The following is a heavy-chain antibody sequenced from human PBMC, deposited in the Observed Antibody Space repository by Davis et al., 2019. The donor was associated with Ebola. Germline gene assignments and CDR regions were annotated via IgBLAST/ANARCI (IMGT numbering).Heavy chain of an antibody. D-gene: IGHD2-2*01. Sequence: PGGSLSLSCAASGFTFSSYSMNWVRQAPGKGLEWVSSISSSSSYIYYADSVKGRFTISRDNAKNSLYLQMNSLRAEDTAVYYCARDIVVVPAAIVYYGMDVWGQGTTVTVSS. CDR1: GFTFSSYS. V-gene: IGHV3-21*01. J-gene: IGHJ6*02. CDR2: ISSSSSYI. CDR3: ARDIVVVPAAIVYYGMDV.